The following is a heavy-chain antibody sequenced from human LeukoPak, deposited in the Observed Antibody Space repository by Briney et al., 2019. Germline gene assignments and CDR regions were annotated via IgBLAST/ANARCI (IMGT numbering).Heavy chain of an antibody. CDR2: IYYSGST. CDR3: ARRGSTSFDPYYYMDV. Sequence: SETLSLTCTVSGGSISSSSYYWGWIRQPPGKGLEWIGSIYYSGSTYYNPSLKSRVTISVDTSKNQFSLKLSSVTAADTAVYYCARRGSTSFDPYYYMDVWGKGTTVTVSS. V-gene: IGHV4-39*07. D-gene: IGHD2-2*01. J-gene: IGHJ6*03. CDR1: GGSISSSSYY.